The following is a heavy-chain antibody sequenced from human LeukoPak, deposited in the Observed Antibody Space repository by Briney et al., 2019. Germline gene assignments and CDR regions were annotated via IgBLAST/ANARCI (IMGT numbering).Heavy chain of an antibody. CDR1: GGSFSGYY. Sequence: SETLSLTCAVYGGSFSGYYWSWIRQPPGKGLEWIGEINHSGSTNYNPSLKSRVTISVDTSKNQFSLKLSSVTAADTAVYYCARGDSSSSYVATFDIWGQGTMVTVSS. V-gene: IGHV4-34*01. CDR3: ARGDSSSSYVATFDI. J-gene: IGHJ3*02. D-gene: IGHD6-13*01. CDR2: INHSGST.